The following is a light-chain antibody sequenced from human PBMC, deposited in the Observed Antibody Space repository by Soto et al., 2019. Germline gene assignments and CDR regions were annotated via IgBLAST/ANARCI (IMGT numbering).Light chain of an antibody. CDR1: QSVSSSY. Sequence: EIVLTQSPGTLSLSPGERATLSCRASQSVSSSYLAWYQQKPGQAPMPLIYGASSRAIGIPDRFSGSGSGTDFTLTISRLEPEDFAVYYCQQYVSSPWTFGQGTKVEIK. CDR3: QQYVSSPWT. CDR2: GAS. J-gene: IGKJ1*01. V-gene: IGKV3-20*01.